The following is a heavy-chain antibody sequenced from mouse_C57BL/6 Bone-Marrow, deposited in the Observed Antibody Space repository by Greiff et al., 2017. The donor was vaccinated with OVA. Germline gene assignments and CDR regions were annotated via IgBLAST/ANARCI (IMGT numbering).Heavy chain of an antibody. J-gene: IGHJ3*01. CDR2: SNGGGST. CDR3: ARHYYN. Sequence: SNGGGSTYYPETVKGRFTISRDNAKNTLYLQMSRLKSEDTAMYYCARHYYNWGQGTLVTVSA. D-gene: IGHD1-1*01. V-gene: IGHV5-12*01.